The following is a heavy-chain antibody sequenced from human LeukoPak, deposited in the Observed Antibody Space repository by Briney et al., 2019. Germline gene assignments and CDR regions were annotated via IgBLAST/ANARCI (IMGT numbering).Heavy chain of an antibody. D-gene: IGHD3-3*01. CDR1: GFTFDDYA. Sequence: PGGSLRLSCAASGFTFDDYAMHWVRQAPGKGLEWVSSISSSSSYIYYADSVRGRFTISRDNAKNSLYLQMDSLRAEDTAVYYCARPDYDFWSGSPGGNYMDVWGKGTRSPSP. CDR2: ISSSSSYI. J-gene: IGHJ6*03. CDR3: ARPDYDFWSGSPGGNYMDV. V-gene: IGHV3-21*01.